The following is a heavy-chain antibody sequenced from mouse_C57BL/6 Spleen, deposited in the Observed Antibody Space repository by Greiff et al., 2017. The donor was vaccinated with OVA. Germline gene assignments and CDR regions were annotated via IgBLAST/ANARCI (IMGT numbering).Heavy chain of an antibody. Sequence: EVQLQQSVAELVRPGASVKLSCTASGFNITNTYMHWVKQRPEQGLEWIGRIDPATGNTKYAPKFQGKATITADTSSNTAYLQLSSLTSEDTAIYYCARYIPNYYGSSYVDYWGQGTTLTFSS. CDR2: IDPATGNT. CDR3: ARYIPNYYGSSYVDY. D-gene: IGHD1-1*01. CDR1: GFNITNTY. J-gene: IGHJ2*01. V-gene: IGHV14-3*01.